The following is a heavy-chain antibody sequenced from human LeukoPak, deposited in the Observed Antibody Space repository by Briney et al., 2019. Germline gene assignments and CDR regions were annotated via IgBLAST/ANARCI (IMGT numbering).Heavy chain of an antibody. CDR2: IYYSGST. J-gene: IGHJ6*03. CDR3: ARDLYYGSGSYYNTPDVGYYYYMDV. V-gene: IGHV4-59*01. D-gene: IGHD3-10*01. Sequence: SETLSLTCTVSGGSISSYYWSWIRQPPGKGLEWIGYIYYSGSTNYNSSLKSRVTISVDTSKNQFSLKLSSVTAADTAVYYCARDLYYGSGSYYNTPDVGYYYYMDVWGKGTTVTVSS. CDR1: GGSISSYY.